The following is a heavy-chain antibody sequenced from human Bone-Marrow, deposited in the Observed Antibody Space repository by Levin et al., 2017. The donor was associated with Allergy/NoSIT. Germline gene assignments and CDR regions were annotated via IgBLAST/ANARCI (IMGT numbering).Heavy chain of an antibody. D-gene: IGHD5-18*01. CDR1: GFTFTSYS. CDR2: VSNDGSDK. J-gene: IGHJ4*02. CDR3: ARDYENRYGYQNYFNY. Sequence: TGGSLRLSCAASGFTFTSYSVHWVRQAPGKGLEWLAKVSNDGSDKFGDSVRGRFTISRDHSRNTVYLQMNYVRGEDTAVYYCARDYENRYGYQNYFNYWGQGTLVTVSS. V-gene: IGHV3-30-3*01.